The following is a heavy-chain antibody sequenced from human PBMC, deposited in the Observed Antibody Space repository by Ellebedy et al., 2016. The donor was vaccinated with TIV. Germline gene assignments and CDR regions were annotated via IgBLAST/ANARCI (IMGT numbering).Heavy chain of an antibody. V-gene: IGHV1-2*04. CDR1: GYTFTSYA. D-gene: IGHD1-26*01. Sequence: AASVKVSCKASGYTFTSYAISWVRQAPGQGLEWMGWINPNSGGTNYAQKFQGWVTMTRDTSISTAYMELSRLRSDDTAVYYCARDGGSYSDFDYWGQGTLVTVSS. CDR3: ARDGGSYSDFDY. CDR2: INPNSGGT. J-gene: IGHJ4*02.